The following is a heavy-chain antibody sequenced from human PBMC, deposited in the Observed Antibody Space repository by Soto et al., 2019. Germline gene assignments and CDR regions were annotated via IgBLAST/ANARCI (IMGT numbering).Heavy chain of an antibody. J-gene: IGHJ5*01. CDR1: GFTFSDYA. D-gene: IGHD4-17*01. CDR2: ISGSGGTT. CDR3: AARYDYSDLPVWFDS. V-gene: IGHV3-23*01. Sequence: EVQLLESGGGLVQPGGSLRLSCAASGFTFSDYAMGWVRQAPGKGLEWVSGISGSGGTTYYADSVKGRFTISRDNSKKTLYLQLNSLGAEDTALYYCAARYDYSDLPVWFDSWGQGTLVTVSS.